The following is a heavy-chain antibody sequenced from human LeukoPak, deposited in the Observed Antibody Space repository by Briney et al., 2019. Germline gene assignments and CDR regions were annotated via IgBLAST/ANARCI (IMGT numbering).Heavy chain of an antibody. J-gene: IGHJ4*02. CDR2: IYSGGST. CDR1: GFTVSSNY. CDR3: ARERQSSSWSHFDY. Sequence: PGGSLRLSCAASGFTVSSNYMSWVRQAPGKGLEWVSVIYSGGSTYYADSAKGRFTISRDNSKNTLYLQMNSLRAEDTAVYYCARERQSSSWSHFDYWGQGTLVTVSS. V-gene: IGHV3-66*01. D-gene: IGHD6-13*01.